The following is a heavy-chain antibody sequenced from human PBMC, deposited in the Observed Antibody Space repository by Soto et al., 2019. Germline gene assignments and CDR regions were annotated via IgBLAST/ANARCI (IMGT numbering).Heavy chain of an antibody. J-gene: IGHJ5*02. Sequence: PSETLSLTCAVYGGSFSGYYWSWIRQPPGKGLEWIGEINHSVSANYNPSLKSRVTISVDTSKNQFSLKLSSVTAADTAVYYCARKLERLRLNWFDPWGQGTLVTVSS. CDR1: GGSFSGYY. D-gene: IGHD1-1*01. V-gene: IGHV4-34*01. CDR3: ARKLERLRLNWFDP. CDR2: INHSVSA.